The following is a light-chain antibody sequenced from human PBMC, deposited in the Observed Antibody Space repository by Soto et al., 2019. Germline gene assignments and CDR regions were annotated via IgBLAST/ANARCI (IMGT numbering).Light chain of an antibody. V-gene: IGLV2-14*01. J-gene: IGLJ2*01. CDR2: EVS. CDR1: SSDVGGYNY. Sequence: QSALTQPASVSGSPGQSITISCTGTSSDVGGYNYVSWYQQHPGKAPKLMIYEVSNRPSGVSYRFSGSKSGNTASLTISGLQAEDEADYYCSSYTTSSTVLFGGGTKLTV. CDR3: SSYTTSSTVL.